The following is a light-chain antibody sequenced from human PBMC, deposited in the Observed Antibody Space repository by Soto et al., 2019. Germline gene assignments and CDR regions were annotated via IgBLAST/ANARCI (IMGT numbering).Light chain of an antibody. Sequence: EIVLTQSPGTLSLSPGQRATLSCRASQRLSASDIAWYQQKPGQAPRLLIYDTSSRATGVPDRYSASGSGTDFTLTISRLEPEDFAVFFCQQYGTSEIIFGQGTRLEIK. CDR2: DTS. CDR3: QQYGTSEII. V-gene: IGKV3-20*01. J-gene: IGKJ5*01. CDR1: QRLSASD.